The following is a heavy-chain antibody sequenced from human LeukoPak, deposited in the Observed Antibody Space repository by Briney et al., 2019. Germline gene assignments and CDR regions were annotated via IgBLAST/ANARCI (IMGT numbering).Heavy chain of an antibody. CDR1: GYIFISYA. Sequence: ASVKVSCKASGYIFISYAMHWVRQAPGQRPEWMGWINAGNGNTDYSQNFQGRVTISRDTSASTAYMELSSLRSEDTAVYYCARGIYYGSGRGPMGVWGQGTTVTVSS. J-gene: IGHJ6*02. CDR2: INAGNGNT. V-gene: IGHV1-3*01. CDR3: ARGIYYGSGRGPMGV. D-gene: IGHD3-10*01.